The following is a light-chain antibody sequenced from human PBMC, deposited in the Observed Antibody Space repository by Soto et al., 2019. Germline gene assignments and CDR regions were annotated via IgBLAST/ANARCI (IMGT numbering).Light chain of an antibody. CDR3: QKYNGADQS. V-gene: IGKV1-27*01. Sequence: DIQMTQSPSSLSASVGDRVTITCRASQGISNYLALYQQKTGKVPKLLIYTASTLQSGVPSRFSGSGSGTDFTLTISSLQAEDVATYYCQKYNGADQSFGQGTKVEIK. J-gene: IGKJ1*01. CDR2: TAS. CDR1: QGISNY.